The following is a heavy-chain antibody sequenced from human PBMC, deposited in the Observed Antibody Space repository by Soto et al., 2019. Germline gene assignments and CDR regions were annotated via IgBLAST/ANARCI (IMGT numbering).Heavy chain of an antibody. J-gene: IGHJ4*02. Sequence: QVQLVQSGAEVKKPGASVKVSSKASGYTFTSYAMHWVRQAPGQRLELMGWINAGNGNTKYSQKFQGRVTITRDTSTSTAYMELSSLTSEDTPVYYCASSFTVPAAIAYWGQGTLVTVSS. V-gene: IGHV1-3*01. CDR3: ASSFTVPAAIAY. CDR2: INAGNGNT. D-gene: IGHD2-2*02. CDR1: GYTFTSYA.